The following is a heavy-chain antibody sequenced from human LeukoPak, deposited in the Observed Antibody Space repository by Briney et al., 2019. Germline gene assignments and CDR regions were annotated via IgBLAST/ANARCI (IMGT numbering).Heavy chain of an antibody. V-gene: IGHV3-30*03. CDR1: GFTLSSCG. CDR3: ARGRDFDP. J-gene: IGHJ5*02. CDR2: ISYDGSKK. Sequence: PGGSLRLSCAASGFTLSSCGMHWVRQAPGKGLEWVAVISYDGSKKYYADSVKGRFTISRDNAKHSLYLQMNSLRAEDTGVYYCARGRDFDPWGQGTLVTVSS.